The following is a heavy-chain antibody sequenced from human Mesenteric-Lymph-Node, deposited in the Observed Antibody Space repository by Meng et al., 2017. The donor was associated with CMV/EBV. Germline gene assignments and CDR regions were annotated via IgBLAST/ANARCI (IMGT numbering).Heavy chain of an antibody. J-gene: IGHJ4*02. CDR2: IYSGGSTT. Sequence: GGSLRLSCAASGFTFSSYAMSWVRQAPGKGLKWVSVIYSGGSTTYYADSVKGRFTISRDNSKNTLYLQMNSLRAEDTAVYYCAKDLASWALGYWGQGTLVTVSS. CDR1: GFTFSSYA. D-gene: IGHD2-2*01. CDR3: AKDLASWALGY. V-gene: IGHV3-23*03.